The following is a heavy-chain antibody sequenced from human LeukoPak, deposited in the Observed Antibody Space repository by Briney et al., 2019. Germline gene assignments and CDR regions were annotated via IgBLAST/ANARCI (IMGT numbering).Heavy chain of an antibody. CDR3: ARGSFSADAPLVLDYFHH. CDR2: INTNSGGT. CDR1: GYTFTSYY. J-gene: IGHJ1*01. D-gene: IGHD5-18*01. Sequence: ASVKVSCTASGYTFTSYYIHWVRQAPGQGLEWMGWINTNSGGTNYAQKFQGRVTMTRDTSISTAYMELSRLRADDTAVYYCARGSFSADAPLVLDYFHHWGQGTLVTDSS. V-gene: IGHV1-2*02.